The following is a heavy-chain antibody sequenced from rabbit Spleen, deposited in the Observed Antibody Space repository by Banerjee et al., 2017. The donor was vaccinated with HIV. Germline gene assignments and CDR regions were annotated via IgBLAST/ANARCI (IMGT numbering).Heavy chain of an antibody. CDR1: GFTLSSYD. V-gene: IGHV1S40*01. CDR3: ARDAGTSFSTYGMDL. D-gene: IGHD8-1*01. J-gene: IGHJ6*01. CDR2: IYAGSSGAT. Sequence: QSLEESGGGLVKPGASLTLTCKASGFTLSSYDMCWVRQAPGKGLEWIGCIYAGSSGATYSATWAKGRFTISKTSSTTVTLQMTSLTVADTATYFCARDAGTSFSTYGMDLWGPGTLVTVS.